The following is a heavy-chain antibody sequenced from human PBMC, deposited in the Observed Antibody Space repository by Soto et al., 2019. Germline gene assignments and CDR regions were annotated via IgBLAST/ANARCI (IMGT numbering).Heavy chain of an antibody. Sequence: QVQLVQSGAEVKKPGSSVKVSCKASGGTFSSYAISWVRQAPGQGLEWMGGIIPIFGTANYAQKFQGRVTXXXXXSTSTAYMELSSLRSEDTAVYYCAREVRRDGYRFDYWGQGTLVTVSS. V-gene: IGHV1-69*06. D-gene: IGHD5-12*01. J-gene: IGHJ4*02. CDR2: IIPIFGTA. CDR3: AREVRRDGYRFDY. CDR1: GGTFSSYA.